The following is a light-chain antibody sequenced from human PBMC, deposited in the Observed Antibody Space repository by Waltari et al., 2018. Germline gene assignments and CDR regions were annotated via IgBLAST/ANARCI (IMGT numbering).Light chain of an antibody. V-gene: IGKV3-11*01. CDR2: DIS. J-gene: IGKJ4*01. CDR1: QSVVGY. CDR3: QQRNNWRGLT. Sequence: EIVLTQSPATLSLSPGERATLSCRASQSVVGYLNWYQQKPGQAPRLLIYDISNRAAGVPARFSGSGSGTDFTLTISSLEPEDFAVYYCQQRNNWRGLTFGGGTKVEIK.